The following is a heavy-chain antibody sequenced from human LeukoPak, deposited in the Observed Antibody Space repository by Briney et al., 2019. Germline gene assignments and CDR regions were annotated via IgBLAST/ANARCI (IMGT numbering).Heavy chain of an antibody. CDR1: GGSIRTYY. CDR2: IYNSGNT. CDR3: ARRTVTSVVTDWYLDL. J-gene: IGHJ2*01. Sequence: SETLSLTCIVSGGSIRTYYWSWIRQPPGKGLEWIGYIYNSGNTNYNPSLKSRVTISVDTSKNQFSLKLSSVTAADTAVYYCARRTVTSVVTDWYLDLWGRGTLVTVSS. V-gene: IGHV4-59*08. D-gene: IGHD2-21*02.